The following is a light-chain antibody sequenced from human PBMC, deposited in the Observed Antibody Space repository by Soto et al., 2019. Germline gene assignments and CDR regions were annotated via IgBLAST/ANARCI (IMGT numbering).Light chain of an antibody. Sequence: DIQMTQSPSTLSASVGDRVTITCRASQSISSWLAWYQQKPGKAPKLLIYKASSLESGVPSRFSGSGSGTEFTLTISSLQPDDFATYYCQQHNSYSWTFGQGTKADIK. J-gene: IGKJ1*01. V-gene: IGKV1-5*03. CDR2: KAS. CDR3: QQHNSYSWT. CDR1: QSISSW.